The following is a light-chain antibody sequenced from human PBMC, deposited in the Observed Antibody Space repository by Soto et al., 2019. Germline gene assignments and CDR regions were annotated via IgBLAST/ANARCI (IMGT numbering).Light chain of an antibody. CDR1: QSVTNNY. V-gene: IGKV3-20*01. CDR3: QQCARSPLT. CDR2: DAS. Sequence: EIVLTQSPGTLSLSPGESATLSYRASQSVTNNYLAWYQQKPGQAPRLLIADASRRATGIPDRFSGSGSGTEFTLTISRLEPEDFAVYYCQQCARSPLTFGQGTKVEMK. J-gene: IGKJ1*01.